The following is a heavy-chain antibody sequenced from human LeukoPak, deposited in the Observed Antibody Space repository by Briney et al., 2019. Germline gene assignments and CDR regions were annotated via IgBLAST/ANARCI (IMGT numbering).Heavy chain of an antibody. V-gene: IGHV3-7*04. CDR3: ARDRPSSGYSSVEYYFDY. CDR1: GFTFSAFW. J-gene: IGHJ4*02. D-gene: IGHD3-22*01. CDR2: IKQDGSDK. Sequence: PGGSLRLSCAASGFTFSAFWMSWVRQAPGNGLEWVANIKQDGSDKYYVDSVKGRFTIPRDNDKNSLYLQMNSLRAEDTAVYFCARDRPSSGYSSVEYYFDYWGQGTLVPVSS.